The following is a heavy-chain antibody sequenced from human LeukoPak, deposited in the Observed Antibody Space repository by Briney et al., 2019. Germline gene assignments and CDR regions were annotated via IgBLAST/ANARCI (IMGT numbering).Heavy chain of an antibody. J-gene: IGHJ6*04. CDR2: ISSNSENR. CDR3: AKDIGFGITMFRAMDV. V-gene: IGHV3-9*01. D-gene: IGHD3-10*01. CDR1: GFTFDDYT. Sequence: GGSLRLSCAASGFTFDDYTMHWVRQAPGRGLEWVSGISSNSENRGYAESVKGRFTISRDDAKNSLFLQMNSLKTEDTALYYCAKDIGFGITMFRAMDVWGKGTTVTISS.